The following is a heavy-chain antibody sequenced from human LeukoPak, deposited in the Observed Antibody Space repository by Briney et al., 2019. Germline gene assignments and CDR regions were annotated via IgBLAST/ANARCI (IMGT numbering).Heavy chain of an antibody. J-gene: IGHJ4*02. V-gene: IGHV5-51*01. D-gene: IGHD3-10*01. CDR1: GYSFTSYW. CDR2: IYPGDSDT. CDR3: ARGPLLWFGELAYYFDY. Sequence: GESLKISCKGSGYSFTSYWIGWVRQMPGKGLEWMGIIYPGDSDTRYSPSFQGQVTISADKSISTAYLQWSSPKASDTAMYYCARGPLLWFGELAYYFDYWGQGTLVTVSS.